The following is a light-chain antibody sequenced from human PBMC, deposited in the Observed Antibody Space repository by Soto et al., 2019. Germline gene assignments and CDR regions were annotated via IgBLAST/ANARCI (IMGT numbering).Light chain of an antibody. CDR2: AAS. J-gene: IGKJ2*01. V-gene: IGKV1-39*01. CDR3: QQSYSTPPDT. CDR1: QSISKY. Sequence: DIQMTQSPSSLSASVGDRVTITCRASQSISKYLNWYQQKPGQAPNLLIYAASTLQSGVPSRFSGSGSGTDFTLTISSLQPEDSATYYCQQSYSTPPDTFGQGTKLEIK.